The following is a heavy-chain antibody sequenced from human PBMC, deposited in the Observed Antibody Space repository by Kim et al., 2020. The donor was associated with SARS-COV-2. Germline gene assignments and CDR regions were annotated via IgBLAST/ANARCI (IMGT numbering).Heavy chain of an antibody. Sequence: SETLSLTCTVSGGSISSGSYYWSWIRQPAGKGLEWIGRIYTSGSTNYNPSLKSRVTISVDTSKNQFSLKLSSVTAADTAVYYCARGPEFGRFDYWGQGTLVTVSS. CDR2: IYTSGST. J-gene: IGHJ4*02. CDR3: ARGPEFGRFDY. D-gene: IGHD3-16*01. CDR1: GGSISSGSYY. V-gene: IGHV4-61*02.